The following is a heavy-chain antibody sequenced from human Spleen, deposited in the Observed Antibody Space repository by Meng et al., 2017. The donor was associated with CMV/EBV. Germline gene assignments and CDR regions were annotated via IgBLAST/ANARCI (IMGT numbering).Heavy chain of an antibody. V-gene: IGHV1-8*03. D-gene: IGHD3-3*01. J-gene: IGHJ4*02. Sequence: KASGYTFTSYEINWVRQATGQGLEWMGWMNPNGGNTGYAQKFQGRVTITRNTSISTAYMELSSLRSEDTAVYYCARGRGFLEWYFDYWGQGTLVTVSS. CDR3: ARGRGFLEWYFDY. CDR2: MNPNGGNT. CDR1: GYTFTSYE.